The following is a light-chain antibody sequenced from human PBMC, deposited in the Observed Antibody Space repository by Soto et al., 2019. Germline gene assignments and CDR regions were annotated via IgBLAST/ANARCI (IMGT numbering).Light chain of an antibody. J-gene: IGLJ1*01. CDR1: SSDVGGYKF. CDR3: SSYAGSSPLYV. V-gene: IGLV2-14*01. Sequence: QSALTQSASVSGSPGQSITITCTGTSSDVGGYKFVSWYQQHPGKVPKLLIYEVTNRPSGVSNRFSASKSGNTASLTISGLQAEDEADYYCSSYAGSSPLYVFGTGTKLTVL. CDR2: EVT.